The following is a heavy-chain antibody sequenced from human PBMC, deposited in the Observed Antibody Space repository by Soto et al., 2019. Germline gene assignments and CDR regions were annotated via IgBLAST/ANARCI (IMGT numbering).Heavy chain of an antibody. CDR1: GYTFTSYG. Sequence: QVQLVQSGAEVKKPGASVKVSCKSSGYTFTSYGISWVRQAPGQGLEWMGWISAYNGNTNYAQKLHGRVTMTPDTSTSTAYMELRSLRSDDTAVYYCARDLDGYSYGSNFDYWGQGTLVTVSS. J-gene: IGHJ4*02. CDR2: ISAYNGNT. V-gene: IGHV1-18*01. CDR3: ARDLDGYSYGSNFDY. D-gene: IGHD5-18*01.